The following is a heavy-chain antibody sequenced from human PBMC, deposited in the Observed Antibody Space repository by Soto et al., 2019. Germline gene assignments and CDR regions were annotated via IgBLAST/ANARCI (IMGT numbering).Heavy chain of an antibody. J-gene: IGHJ4*02. V-gene: IGHV4-39*01. CDR3: ARXEDGCSGGSCYSLGFDY. D-gene: IGHD2-15*01. Sequence: SETLSLTCTVSGGSISSSSYYWGWIRQPPGKGLERIGSIYYSGSTYYNPSLKSRVTISVDTSKNQFSLKLSSVTAADTAVYYCARXEDGCSGGSCYSLGFDYWGQGTLVTVSS. CDR1: GGSISSSSYY. CDR2: IYYSGST.